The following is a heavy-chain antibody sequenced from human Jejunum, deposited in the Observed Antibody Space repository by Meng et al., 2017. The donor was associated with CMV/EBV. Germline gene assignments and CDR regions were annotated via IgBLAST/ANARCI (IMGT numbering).Heavy chain of an antibody. J-gene: IGHJ4*02. CDR3: ARDYTNYPYYFDY. Sequence: GFTSSSVPMNWVRQAPGKGLEWVSYINSRSSTKTYADSVRGRFTISRDNAKNSVYLQMSNLRAEDTAVYYCARDYTNYPYYFDYWGQGTGVTVSS. D-gene: IGHD4-11*01. CDR2: INSRSSTK. V-gene: IGHV3-48*04. CDR1: GFTSSSVP.